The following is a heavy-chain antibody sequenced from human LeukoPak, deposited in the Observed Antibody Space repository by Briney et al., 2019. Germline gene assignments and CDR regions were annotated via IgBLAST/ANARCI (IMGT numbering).Heavy chain of an antibody. J-gene: IGHJ4*02. CDR3: ARDDYGDLPFDY. CDR2: INPNSGGT. V-gene: IGHV1-2*02. CDR1: GYTFTGYY. Sequence: ASVKVSCKASGYTFTGYYMHWVRQAPGQGLEWMGWINPNSGGTNYGQKFQGRVTMTRDTSISTAYMELSRLRPDDTAVYYCARDDYGDLPFDYWGQGTLVTVSS. D-gene: IGHD4-17*01.